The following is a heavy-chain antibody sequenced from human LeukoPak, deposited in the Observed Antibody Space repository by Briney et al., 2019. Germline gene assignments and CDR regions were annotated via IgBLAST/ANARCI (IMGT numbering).Heavy chain of an antibody. CDR2: ISAYNGNT. V-gene: IGHV1-18*01. CDR3: ARALTGYSFLDY. CDR1: GYTFTSYG. Sequence: ASVKVSCKASGYTFTSYGISWVRQAPGQGLEWMGWISAYNGNTNYAQKLQGRVTMTRDTSTSTVYMELSSLRSEDTAVYYCARALTGYSFLDYWGQGTLVTVSS. D-gene: IGHD3-9*01. J-gene: IGHJ4*02.